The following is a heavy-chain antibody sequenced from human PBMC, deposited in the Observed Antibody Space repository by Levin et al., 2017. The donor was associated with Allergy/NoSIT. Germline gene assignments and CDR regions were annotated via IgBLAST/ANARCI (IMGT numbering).Heavy chain of an antibody. D-gene: IGHD3-10*01. J-gene: IGHJ3*02. CDR2: INHSGST. V-gene: IGHV4-34*01. Sequence: SQTLSLTCAVYCGSFRGYYWSWIRQPPGKGLEWIGEINHSGSTNYNPSLKSRVTISVDKSKNQLSLKLSSVTAADTAVYYCARGRGFGRASALDIWGQGTMVTVSS. CDR3: ARGRGFGRASALDI. CDR1: CGSFRGYY.